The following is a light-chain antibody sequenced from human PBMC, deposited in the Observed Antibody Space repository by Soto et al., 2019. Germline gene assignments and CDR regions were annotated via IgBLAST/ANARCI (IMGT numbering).Light chain of an antibody. CDR3: QQYGSSPMYT. V-gene: IGKV3-20*01. Sequence: EIVLTQSPGTLSLSPGERATLSCRASQSVSSSYLAWYQQKPGQAPTRLIYGASSRATGIPDRFSGSESGTDFTLTISRLEPEDFAVYYCQQYGSSPMYTFGQGTKLEIK. J-gene: IGKJ2*01. CDR2: GAS. CDR1: QSVSSSY.